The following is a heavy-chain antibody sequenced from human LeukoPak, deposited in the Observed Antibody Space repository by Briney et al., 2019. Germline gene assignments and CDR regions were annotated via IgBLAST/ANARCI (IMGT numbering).Heavy chain of an antibody. CDR1: GYTFTSYA. Sequence: ASVKVSCKASGYTFTSYAMHWVRQAPGQRLEWMGWINAGNGNTKYSQKFQGRVTITRDTSASTAYMELSSLRSEDTAVYYRALFPADDAFDIWGQGTMVTVSS. V-gene: IGHV1-3*01. D-gene: IGHD2-21*01. CDR3: ALFPADDAFDI. J-gene: IGHJ3*02. CDR2: INAGNGNT.